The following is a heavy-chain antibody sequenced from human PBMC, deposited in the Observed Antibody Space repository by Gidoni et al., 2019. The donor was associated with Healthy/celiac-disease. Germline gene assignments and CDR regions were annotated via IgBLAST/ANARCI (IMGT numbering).Heavy chain of an antibody. V-gene: IGHV4-61*02. Sequence: QVQLQESGPGLVKPSQTLSLTCPVSGGSISSGSYYWSWIRQPAGKGLEWIGRIYTSGSTNYNPSLKSRVTMSVDTSKNQFSLKLSSVTAADTAVYYCARGGGFWSGYYFDYWGQGTLVTVSS. J-gene: IGHJ4*02. D-gene: IGHD3-3*01. CDR2: IYTSGST. CDR3: ARGGGFWSGYYFDY. CDR1: GGSISSGSYY.